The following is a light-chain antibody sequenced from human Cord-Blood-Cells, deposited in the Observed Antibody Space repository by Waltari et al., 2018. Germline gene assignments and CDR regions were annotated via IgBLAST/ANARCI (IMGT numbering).Light chain of an antibody. CDR1: QSVSSY. V-gene: IGKV3-11*01. J-gene: IGKJ5*01. Sequence: IVLTQSPATLSLSPGERATLSCRASQSVSSYLAWYQQKPGQAPRLLIYDASNRATGIPVRFSGSGSGTDFTLTISSLEPEEFAVYYCQQRSNWAITFGQGTRLEIK. CDR3: QQRSNWAIT. CDR2: DAS.